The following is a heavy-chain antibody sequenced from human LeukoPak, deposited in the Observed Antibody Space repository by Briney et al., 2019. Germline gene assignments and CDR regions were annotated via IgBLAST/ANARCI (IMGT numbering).Heavy chain of an antibody. D-gene: IGHD6-19*01. CDR3: ARRIIAVAGTVVYCFDY. CDR2: IYYSGST. V-gene: IGHV4-39*01. CDR1: GGSISSSSSY. Sequence: SETLSLTCTVSGGSISSSSSYWGWIRQPPGKGLEWIASIYYSGSTYYNPSLKSRVTVSVDTSKNQFSLKLSSVTAADTAVYYCARRIIAVAGTVVYCFDYWGRGTLVTVSS. J-gene: IGHJ4*02.